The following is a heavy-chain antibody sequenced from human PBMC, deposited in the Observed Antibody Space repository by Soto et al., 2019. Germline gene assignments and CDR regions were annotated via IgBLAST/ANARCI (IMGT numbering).Heavy chain of an antibody. CDR2: IYWDDDK. Sequence: QITLKESGPTLVKPTQTLTLTCSFSGFSLTTPGVGVGWIRQPPGKALEWLAVIYWDDDKRCSPSLKSRLTITKDTSKNQVVLTLTTMDPVDTATYYCAHKYLHTRSGFDYWGQGTLVTVSS. J-gene: IGHJ4*02. CDR3: AHKYLHTRSGFDY. V-gene: IGHV2-5*02. D-gene: IGHD2-15*01. CDR1: GFSLTTPGVG.